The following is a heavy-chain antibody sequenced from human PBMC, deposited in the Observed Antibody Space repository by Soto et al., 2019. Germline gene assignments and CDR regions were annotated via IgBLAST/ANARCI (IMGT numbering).Heavy chain of an antibody. CDR1: GGTFSSYA. D-gene: IGHD6-25*01. V-gene: IGHV1-69*13. J-gene: IGHJ3*02. Sequence: SVKVSCKASGGTFSSYAISWVRQSPGQGLEWMGGIIPIFGTANYAQKFQGRVTITADESTSTAYMELRSLRSDDTAVYYCARGGEAAGPDVAFDIWGQGTMVTVSS. CDR3: ARGGEAAGPDVAFDI. CDR2: IIPIFGTA.